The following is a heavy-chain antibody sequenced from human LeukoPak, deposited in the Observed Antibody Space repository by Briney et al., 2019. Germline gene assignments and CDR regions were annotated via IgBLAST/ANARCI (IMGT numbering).Heavy chain of an antibody. CDR2: IWYGGSNK. Sequence: PGGSLRLSCAASGFTFSSYAMHWVRQAPGKGLEWVAVIWYGGSNKYYADSVKGRFTISRDNSKNTLYLQMNSLRAEDTAVYYCATDHCSSTSCYPHWGQGTLVTVSS. CDR3: ATDHCSSTSCYPH. V-gene: IGHV3-30*04. J-gene: IGHJ1*01. CDR1: GFTFSSYA. D-gene: IGHD2-2*01.